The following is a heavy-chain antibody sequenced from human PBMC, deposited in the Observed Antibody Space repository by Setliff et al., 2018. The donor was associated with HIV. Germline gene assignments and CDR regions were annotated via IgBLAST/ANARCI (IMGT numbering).Heavy chain of an antibody. Sequence: PSETLSLTCTVSGGSISSDTYHYSWIRQPAGKGLEWIGQTYSSGSTKCNPSLKSRVTISVDTSKNQFSLKLSSATAADTAVYYCARRLQFLEFLHGVGGLDVWGQGTTVTVSS. CDR2: TYSSGST. D-gene: IGHD3-3*01. V-gene: IGHV4-61*09. J-gene: IGHJ6*02. CDR1: GGSISSDTYH. CDR3: ARRLQFLEFLHGVGGLDV.